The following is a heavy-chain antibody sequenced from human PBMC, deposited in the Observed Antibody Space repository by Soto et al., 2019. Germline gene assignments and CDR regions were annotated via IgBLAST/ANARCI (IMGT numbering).Heavy chain of an antibody. CDR3: ARTSGGNFGIIIEGINWCAP. CDR2: INPHGGST. J-gene: IGHJ5*02. D-gene: IGHD1-26*01. Sequence: ASVKVSCKAPRDTFTSYYINWVRQAPGQGLEWMGVINPHGGSTAYAQKFKGRVTLTRDTSASTVYMEVSSLTSEDTAIYYCARTSGGNFGIIIEGINWCAPWGQGTLVSVAS. V-gene: IGHV1-46*01. CDR1: RDTFTSYY.